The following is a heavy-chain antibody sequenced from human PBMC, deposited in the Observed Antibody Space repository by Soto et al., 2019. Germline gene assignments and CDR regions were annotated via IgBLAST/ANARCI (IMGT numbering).Heavy chain of an antibody. CDR2: INPNSGGT. Sequence: QVQLVQSGAEVKKPGASVKVSCKASGYTFTGYYMHWVRQAPGQGLEWLGWINPNSGGTNYAQKFQGRVTMTRDTAISTAYMELSRLRSDDTDVYYCARDIYGDYNWFDPWGQGTLVTVSS. CDR1: GYTFTGYY. V-gene: IGHV1-2*02. J-gene: IGHJ5*02. D-gene: IGHD4-17*01. CDR3: ARDIYGDYNWFDP.